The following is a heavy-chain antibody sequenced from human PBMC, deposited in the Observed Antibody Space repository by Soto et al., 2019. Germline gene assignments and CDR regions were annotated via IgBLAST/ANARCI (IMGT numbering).Heavy chain of an antibody. CDR3: ARERYSYGPYYFDY. CDR2: ITSSGSTT. CDR1: GFTFSDYY. J-gene: IGHJ4*02. Sequence: QVQLVESGGDLVKPGGSLRLSCAASGFTFSDYYMSWIRQAPGKGLEWVSSITSSGSTTYYTDSVKGRFTISRDNAKNSLYLQMNSLGAEDTAVYYCARERYSYGPYYFDYWGQGTLVTVSS. V-gene: IGHV3-11*01. D-gene: IGHD5-18*01.